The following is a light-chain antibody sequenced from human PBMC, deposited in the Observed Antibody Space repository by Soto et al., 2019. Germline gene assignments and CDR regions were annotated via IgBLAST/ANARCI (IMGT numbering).Light chain of an antibody. CDR2: GTF. J-gene: IGKJ5*01. CDR1: QSLSPSD. Sequence: EIVLTQSPGTLSLSPGKRATLSCRASQSLSPSDLVWYQHKYGQPPRLVIHGTFSTASGIPARFSGCGSGTDFTLTISRLEPEDSAVYYCQQYGSLPYTFGRWKRLE. CDR3: QQYGSLPYT. V-gene: IGKV3-20*01.